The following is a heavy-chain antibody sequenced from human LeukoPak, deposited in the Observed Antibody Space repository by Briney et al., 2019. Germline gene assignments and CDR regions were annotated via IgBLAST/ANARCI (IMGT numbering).Heavy chain of an antibody. CDR3: ARETRGYYDSSGHYYYYYGMDV. CDR1: GFTFSSYA. Sequence: GGSLRLSCAASGFTFSSYAMSWVRQAPGKGLEWVSSISSSSSYIYYADSVKGRFTISRDNAKNSLYLQMNSLRAEDTAVYYCARETRGYYDSSGHYYYYYGMDVWGQGTTVTVSS. J-gene: IGHJ6*02. V-gene: IGHV3-21*01. D-gene: IGHD3-22*01. CDR2: ISSSSSYI.